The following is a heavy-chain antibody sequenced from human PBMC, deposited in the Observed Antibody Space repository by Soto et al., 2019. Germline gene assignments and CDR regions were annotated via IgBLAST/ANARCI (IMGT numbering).Heavy chain of an antibody. Sequence: QVQLVQSGAEVKKPGSSVKVSCKASGGTLSKHAMTWVRRAPGQGLEWLGGIIPMFGIPNYPQKFQGRVTISADDSTNTSHMELNSLTSEDTAISYCARGGTSGWLKGAYDVWGQGTMVTVS. V-gene: IGHV1-69*01. CDR2: IIPMFGIP. CDR1: GGTLSKHA. D-gene: IGHD6-19*01. J-gene: IGHJ3*01. CDR3: ARGGTSGWLKGAYDV.